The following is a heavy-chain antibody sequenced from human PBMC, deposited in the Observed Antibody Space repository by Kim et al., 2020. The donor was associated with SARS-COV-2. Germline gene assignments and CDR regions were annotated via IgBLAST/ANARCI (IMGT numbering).Heavy chain of an antibody. J-gene: IGHJ5*02. Sequence: GGSLRLSCAASGFTFSTYAMSWVRRAPGKGLEWVSGISGSDGSTKYADSVRGRFTISRDNSNNMVYLQMKSLRTEDTAVYYCAKMGSGSYLKWFDSWGQG. CDR3: AKMGSGSYLKWFDS. V-gene: IGHV3-23*01. CDR2: ISGSDGST. D-gene: IGHD3-10*01. CDR1: GFTFSTYA.